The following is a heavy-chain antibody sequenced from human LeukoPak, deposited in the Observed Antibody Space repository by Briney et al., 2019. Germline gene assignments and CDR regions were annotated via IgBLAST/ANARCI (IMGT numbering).Heavy chain of an antibody. CDR1: GYIFTGYW. J-gene: IGHJ6*04. V-gene: IGHV5-51*01. D-gene: IGHD3-9*01. CDR3: ARSTGSRNYYYYYGMDV. CDR2: IYPDDSDT. Sequence: GASLKISCKGSGYIFTGYWIGWVRQLPGKGLEWMGIIYPDDSDTRYSPSFQGQVTISADKSISTAYLQWSSLKASDTAMYYCARSTGSRNYYYYYGMDVWGKGTTVTVSS.